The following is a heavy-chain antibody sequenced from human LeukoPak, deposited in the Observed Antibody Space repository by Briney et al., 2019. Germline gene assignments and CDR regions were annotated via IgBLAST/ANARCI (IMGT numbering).Heavy chain of an antibody. CDR2: IIPILGIA. CDR3: ARDNTIVVVVAATGQYDP. J-gene: IGHJ5*02. CDR1: GGTFSSSA. D-gene: IGHD2-15*01. Sequence: SVKVSCKASGGTFSSSAISWVRQAPGQGLEWMGRIIPILGIANYAQKFQGRVTITADKSTSTAYMELSSLRSEDTAVYYCARDNTIVVVVAATGQYDPWGQGTLVTVSS. V-gene: IGHV1-69*04.